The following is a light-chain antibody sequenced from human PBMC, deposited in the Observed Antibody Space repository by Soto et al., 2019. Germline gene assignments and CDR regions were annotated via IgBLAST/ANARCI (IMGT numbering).Light chain of an antibody. CDR3: QQSYSAQYT. J-gene: IGKJ2*01. V-gene: IGKV1-39*01. Sequence: DVQMTQSPSSLSASVGGRVSLTCRAGQNVGSYVNWYQQKPAKAPRLLIYATSNLQSGVPSRICGSGSETEFTLTISSVQPEDVATYFCQQSYSAQYTFGQGTKLEIK. CDR1: QNVGSY. CDR2: ATS.